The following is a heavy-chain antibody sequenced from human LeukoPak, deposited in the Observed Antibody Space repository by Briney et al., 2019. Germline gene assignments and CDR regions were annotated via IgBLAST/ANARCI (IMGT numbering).Heavy chain of an antibody. CDR3: VREYGSGILPIDH. CDR2: IKGDGSRT. V-gene: IGHV3-74*01. J-gene: IGHJ4*02. D-gene: IGHD3-10*01. Sequence: PGGSLRLSCAASEFIFSNYWMHWVRHPPGKGLVWVSRIKGDGSRTNYADSVEGRFTISRDNAKSTLYLQMNSLRTEDTAVYYCVREYGSGILPIDHWGQGTLVTVSS. CDR1: EFIFSNYW.